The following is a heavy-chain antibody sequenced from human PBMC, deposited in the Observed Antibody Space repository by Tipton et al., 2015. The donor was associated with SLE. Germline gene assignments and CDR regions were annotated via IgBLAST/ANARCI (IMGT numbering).Heavy chain of an antibody. D-gene: IGHD2-2*01. J-gene: IGHJ6*03. CDR2: IYYSGST. CDR1: GGSISSYY. V-gene: IGHV4-59*01. CDR3: ARSPPTTSWAYYMDV. Sequence: TLSLTCTVSGGSISSYYWSWIRQPPGKGLEWIGYIYYSGSTNYNPSLKSRVTISVDTSKNQFSLMLRSVTAADTAVYYCARSPPTTSWAYYMDVWGKGTTVTVSS.